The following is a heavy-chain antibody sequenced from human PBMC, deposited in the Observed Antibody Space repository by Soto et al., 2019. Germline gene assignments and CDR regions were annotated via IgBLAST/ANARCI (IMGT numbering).Heavy chain of an antibody. D-gene: IGHD6-6*01. J-gene: IGHJ6*02. Sequence: GASVKVSCKASGGTFSSYAISWVRQAPGQGLEWMGGIIPIFGTANYAQKFQGRVTITADESTSTAYMELSSLRSEDTAVYYCASRRPEYSSSSLYYYYGMDVWGQGTTVTVSS. CDR1: GGTFSSYA. V-gene: IGHV1-69*13. CDR3: ASRRPEYSSSSLYYYYGMDV. CDR2: IIPIFGTA.